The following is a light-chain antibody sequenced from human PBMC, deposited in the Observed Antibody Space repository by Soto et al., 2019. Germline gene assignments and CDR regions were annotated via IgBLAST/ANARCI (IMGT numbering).Light chain of an antibody. J-gene: IGLJ2*01. Sequence: QTVVSQEPSFSVSPGGTVTLTCGLTSGSVLTSYYPTWYQQTPGQAPRTLIYSTNIRSSGVPDRFSGSILGNKAALTITGAQADDESDYYCAAWDDSLHVIFGGGTKLTVL. V-gene: IGLV8-61*01. CDR3: AAWDDSLHVI. CDR1: SGSVLTSYY. CDR2: STN.